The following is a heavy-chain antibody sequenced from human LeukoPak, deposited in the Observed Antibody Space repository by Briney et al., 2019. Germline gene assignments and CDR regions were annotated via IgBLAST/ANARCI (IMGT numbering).Heavy chain of an antibody. Sequence: PGGSLRLSCAASGFTFSSYRMNWVRQAPGKGLEWVSSISSSSSYIYYADSVKGRFTISRDNAKNSLYLQMNSLRAEDTAVYYCAKYSSGWYGNDYWGQGTLVTVSS. CDR1: GFTFSSYR. D-gene: IGHD6-19*01. CDR3: AKYSSGWYGNDY. CDR2: ISSSSSYI. V-gene: IGHV3-21*04. J-gene: IGHJ4*02.